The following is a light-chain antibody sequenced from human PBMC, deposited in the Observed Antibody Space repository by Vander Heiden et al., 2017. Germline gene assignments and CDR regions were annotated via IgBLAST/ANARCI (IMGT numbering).Light chain of an antibody. Sequence: EIVLTQSPGTLSLSPGERATLSCRASQSVSSSYLAWYQQKPGQAPRLLIYGASSRATGIPDRFSGSGSGTDFTLTISRLEPEDFAVYYCQQYGSSPWTVGQGTXVEIK. J-gene: IGKJ1*01. CDR1: QSVSSSY. V-gene: IGKV3-20*01. CDR3: QQYGSSPWT. CDR2: GAS.